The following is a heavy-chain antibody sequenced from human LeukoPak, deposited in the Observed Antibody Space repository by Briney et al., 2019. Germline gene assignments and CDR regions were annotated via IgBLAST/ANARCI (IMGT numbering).Heavy chain of an antibody. CDR1: GFTFSSYG. CDR3: AKTCSSTSCHTGYFQH. J-gene: IGHJ1*01. V-gene: IGHV3-30*02. Sequence: GGSLRLSCAASGFTFSSYGMHWVRQAPGKGLEWVAFIRYDGSNKYYADSVKGRFTISRDNSKNTLYLQMNSLRAEDTAVYYCAKTCSSTSCHTGYFQHWGQGTLVTVSS. D-gene: IGHD2-2*01. CDR2: IRYDGSNK.